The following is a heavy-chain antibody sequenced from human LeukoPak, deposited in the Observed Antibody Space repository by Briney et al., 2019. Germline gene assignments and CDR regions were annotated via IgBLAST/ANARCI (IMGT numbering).Heavy chain of an antibody. Sequence: GRSLRLSCAATGFTFKDYGMHWVRQPPGKGLEWVSSINWNGGGTDYADSVKGRFTISRDNARNSLYLQLSSLRPEDTALYYCAKHMRATNTYSFFGLDVWGQGTTVTVSS. D-gene: IGHD1-26*01. J-gene: IGHJ6*02. V-gene: IGHV3-9*01. CDR1: GFTFKDYG. CDR2: INWNGGGT. CDR3: AKHMRATNTYSFFGLDV.